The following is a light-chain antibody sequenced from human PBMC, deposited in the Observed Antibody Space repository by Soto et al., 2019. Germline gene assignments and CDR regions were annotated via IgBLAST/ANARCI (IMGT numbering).Light chain of an antibody. CDR2: DAS. V-gene: IGKV3-20*01. CDR1: QSVSSD. CDR3: QHYGTSPST. Sequence: EIVLTQSPVTLSLSPGERATLSCRASQSVSSDLVWYQQKPGLAPRLLIYDASSRATGIPDRFSGSGSGTDFTLTISRLEPEDFAVYYCQHYGTSPSTFGRGTKVEIK. J-gene: IGKJ1*01.